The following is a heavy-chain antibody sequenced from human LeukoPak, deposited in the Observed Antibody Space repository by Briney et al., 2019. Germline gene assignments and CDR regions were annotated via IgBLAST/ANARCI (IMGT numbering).Heavy chain of an antibody. Sequence: SETLSLTCAVYGGSFSGYYWSWIRQPPGKGLEWIGEINHSGSTNYNPSLKSRVTISVDTSKNQFSLKLSSVTAADTAVYYCARGRDIVATIIFRGFDYWGQGTLVTVSS. V-gene: IGHV4-34*01. J-gene: IGHJ4*02. CDR1: GGSFSGYY. D-gene: IGHD5-12*01. CDR2: INHSGST. CDR3: ARGRDIVATIIFRGFDY.